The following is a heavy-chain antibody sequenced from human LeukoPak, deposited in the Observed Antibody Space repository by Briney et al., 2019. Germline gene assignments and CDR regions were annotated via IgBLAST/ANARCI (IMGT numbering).Heavy chain of an antibody. D-gene: IGHD3-10*01. CDR3: ARESSLTGAYFDW. Sequence: GRSLRLSCAASGFTFSSYGMHWVRQAPGKGLEWVAVIWYDGSNKYYADSVKGRFTISRDNSKNTLYLQMNSLRAEDTAVYYCARESSLTGAYFDWWGQGTLVTVSS. V-gene: IGHV3-33*01. J-gene: IGHJ4*02. CDR2: IWYDGSNK. CDR1: GFTFSSYG.